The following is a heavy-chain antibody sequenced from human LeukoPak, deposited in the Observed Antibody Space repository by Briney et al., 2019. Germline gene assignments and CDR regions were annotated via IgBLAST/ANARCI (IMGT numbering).Heavy chain of an antibody. J-gene: IGHJ5*01. CDR3: ARLKDAVTIFDC. CDR2: IKEGGSDK. Sequence: GGSLRLSCIASGFTFAHYWMSGVRQAPGKGLEWVASIKEGGSDKYYVDSVKGRFTISRDNTKNSLYVQMNSLRAEDTAVYYCARLKDAVTIFDCWGQGILVTVSS. CDR1: GFTFAHYW. D-gene: IGHD4-17*01. V-gene: IGHV3-7*01.